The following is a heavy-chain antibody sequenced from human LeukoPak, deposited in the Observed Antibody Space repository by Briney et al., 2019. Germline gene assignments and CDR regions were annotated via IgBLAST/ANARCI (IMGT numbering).Heavy chain of an antibody. CDR3: ARVGSSLTYYFDF. D-gene: IGHD6-13*01. CDR2: ISSTSAYI. V-gene: IGHV3-21*01. J-gene: IGHJ4*02. Sequence: GGSLRLSCAASGFTFSNYNMVWVRQAPGKGPEWVSSISSTSAYIYQADSVKGRFTISRDNAKNSLYLQMNSLRPEDTAVYYCARVGSSLTYYFDFWGQGTLVTVSS. CDR1: GFTFSNYN.